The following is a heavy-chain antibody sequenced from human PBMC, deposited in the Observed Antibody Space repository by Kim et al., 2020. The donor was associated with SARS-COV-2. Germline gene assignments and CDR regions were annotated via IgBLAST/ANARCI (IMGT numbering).Heavy chain of an antibody. V-gene: IGHV4-59*08. CDR1: GGSISSDY. CDR3: ARHAEDYGDDEWSVAFDS. CDR2: IYYSGST. Sequence: SETLSLTCTVSGGSISSDYWSWIRQPPGKGLEWIGYIYYSGSTNYNPSLKSRVTISVDTSKNQFSLKRSSVTAADTAVYYCARHAEDYGDDEWSVAFDS. D-gene: IGHD4-17*01. J-gene: IGHJ3*02.